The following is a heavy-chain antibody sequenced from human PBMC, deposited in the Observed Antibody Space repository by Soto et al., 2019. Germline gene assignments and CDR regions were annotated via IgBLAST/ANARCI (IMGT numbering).Heavy chain of an antibody. D-gene: IGHD5-18*01. V-gene: IGHV1-8*01. CDR2: LNPRNGQT. J-gene: IGHJ4*02. CDR1: GYNFSAYY. CDR3: ARATDTSMVDY. Sequence: QVQLVQSGAEVKKPGASVKVSCQTSGYNFSAYYFNWVRQAAGQGPEWMGWLNPRNGQTGYVQKFRGRVTMTSATSIATVYLELSRLTSEDTTIYFCARATDTSMVDYWGQGALVTVSS.